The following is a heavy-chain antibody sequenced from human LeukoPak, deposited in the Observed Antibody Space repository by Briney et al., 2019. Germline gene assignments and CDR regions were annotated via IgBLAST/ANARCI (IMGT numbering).Heavy chain of an antibody. J-gene: IGHJ4*02. CDR3: ARGPRGYSGYDLPDY. D-gene: IGHD5-12*01. V-gene: IGHV3-48*03. CDR2: ISSSGSTI. Sequence: GGSLRLSCAASGFTFSSYEMNWVRQAPGKGLEWVSSISSSGSTIYYADSVKGRFTISRDNAKNSLYLQMNSLRAEDTAVYYCARGPRGYSGYDLPDYWGQGTLVTVSS. CDR1: GFTFSSYE.